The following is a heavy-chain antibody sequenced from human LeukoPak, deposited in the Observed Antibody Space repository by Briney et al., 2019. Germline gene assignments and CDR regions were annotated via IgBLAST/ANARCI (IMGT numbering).Heavy chain of an antibody. CDR2: IIPIFGTA. Sequence: ASVKVSCKSSGYTFTGYYMHWVRQAPGQGLEWMGGIIPIFGTANYAQKFQGRVTITADESTSTAYIELSSLRSEDTAVYYCARQGWELLGLNYYYYYMDVWGKGTTVTISS. CDR1: GYTFTGYY. J-gene: IGHJ6*03. D-gene: IGHD1-26*01. CDR3: ARQGWELLGLNYYYYYMDV. V-gene: IGHV1-69*13.